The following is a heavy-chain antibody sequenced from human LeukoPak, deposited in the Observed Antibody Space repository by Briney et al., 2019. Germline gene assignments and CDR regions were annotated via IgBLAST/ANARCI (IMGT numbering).Heavy chain of an antibody. CDR3: ASTDESLGAFDY. Sequence: GASVKVSCKPSGYTFTSYGISWVRQAPGQGLEWMGWISAYNGNTNYAQKLQGRVTMTTDTSTSTAYMELRSLRSDDTAVYYCASTDESLGAFDYWGQGTLVTVSS. D-gene: IGHD3-16*01. CDR1: GYTFTSYG. J-gene: IGHJ4*02. V-gene: IGHV1-18*01. CDR2: ISAYNGNT.